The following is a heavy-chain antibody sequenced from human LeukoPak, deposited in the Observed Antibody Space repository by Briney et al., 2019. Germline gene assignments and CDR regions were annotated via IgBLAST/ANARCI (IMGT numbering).Heavy chain of an antibody. J-gene: IGHJ4*02. D-gene: IGHD2-2*01. V-gene: IGHV1-18*01. CDR3: ARADCSSTSCYDLDY. CDR2: ISAYNGNT. Sequence: SVTVSFTSSGSTFTIYGISWVRLAPGQGIEWMGWISAYNGNTNYAQKLQGRVTMTTDTSTSTAYMELRSLRSDDTAVYYCARADCSSTSCYDLDYWGQGTLVTVSS. CDR1: GSTFTIYG.